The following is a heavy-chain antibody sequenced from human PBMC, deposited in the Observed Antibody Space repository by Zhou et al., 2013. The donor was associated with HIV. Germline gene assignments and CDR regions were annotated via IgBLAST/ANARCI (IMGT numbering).Heavy chain of an antibody. J-gene: IGHJ6*03. CDR3: ARESGVSAALENLGYYHYYMDV. D-gene: IGHD2-2*01. CDR1: VPHG. CDR2: IIPIFGTA. Sequence: QVQLVQSGAEVKKPGSSVKVSCKGFVPHGISWVRQAPGQGLEWMGGIIPIFGTANYAQKLQGRVTITMDESTSTAYMELSRLTSEDTAVYYCARESGVSAALENLGYYHYYMDVWGKGTTVTVSS. V-gene: IGHV1-69*05.